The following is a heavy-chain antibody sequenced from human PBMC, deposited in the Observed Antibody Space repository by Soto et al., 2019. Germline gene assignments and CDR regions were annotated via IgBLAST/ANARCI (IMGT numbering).Heavy chain of an antibody. V-gene: IGHV3-30*03. J-gene: IGHJ4*02. Sequence: QVQLVESGGGVVQPGRSLRISCAASGFTFSSYGMHWVRQAPGKGLEWVALISYDGSDKYYADSVKGRFTISRDNSKNTLYLQMNSLRVEDTAVYYCAAGQYFSDYWGQGTLVTVSS. CDR2: ISYDGSDK. CDR1: GFTFSSYG. D-gene: IGHD6-13*01. CDR3: AAGQYFSDY.